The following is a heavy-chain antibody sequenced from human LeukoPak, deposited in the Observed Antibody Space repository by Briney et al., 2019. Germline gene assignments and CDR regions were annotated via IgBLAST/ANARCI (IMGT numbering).Heavy chain of an antibody. V-gene: IGHV4-34*01. CDR1: GGSFSGYY. Sequence: SETLSLTCAVYGGSFSGYYWSWIRQPPGKGLEWIGEINHSGSTNYNPSLKSRVTISVDTSKNQFSLKMSSVTAADTAVYYCARAPLLYCSSTSCPPADYWGRGTLVTVSS. CDR3: ARAPLLYCSSTSCPPADY. J-gene: IGHJ4*02. D-gene: IGHD2-2*01. CDR2: INHSGST.